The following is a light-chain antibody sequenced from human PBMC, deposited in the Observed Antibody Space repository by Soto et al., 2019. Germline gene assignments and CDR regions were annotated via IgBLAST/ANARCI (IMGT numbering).Light chain of an antibody. Sequence: QSVLTQPPSVSEAPGQRVTISCTGSSSNIGAGYEAHWYQQVPGTAPKLLIYENNNRPSGVPDRFSGSKSGTSSSLAITGPQAEEEAEYYCQSYDSGLSGYVFGPGTKLTVL. CDR2: ENN. CDR3: QSYDSGLSGYV. V-gene: IGLV1-40*01. CDR1: SSNIGAGYE. J-gene: IGLJ1*01.